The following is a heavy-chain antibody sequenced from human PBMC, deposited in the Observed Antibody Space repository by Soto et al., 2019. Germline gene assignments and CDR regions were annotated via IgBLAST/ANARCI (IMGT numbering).Heavy chain of an antibody. CDR1: GFTFSNYA. V-gene: IGHV3-23*01. CDR3: AKTRYDFWSGYQD. Sequence: GGSLRLSCAASGFTFSNYAMSWVRQAPGKGLEWVSSISGSGGSTHYADSVKGRFTISRDNSKNTLYLQMNSLRAEDTALYYCAKTRYDFWSGYQDWGQGTLVTVSS. D-gene: IGHD3-3*01. J-gene: IGHJ4*02. CDR2: ISGSGGST.